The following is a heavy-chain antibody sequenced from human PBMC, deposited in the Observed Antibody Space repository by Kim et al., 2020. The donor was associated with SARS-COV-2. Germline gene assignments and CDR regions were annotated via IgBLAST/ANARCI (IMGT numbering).Heavy chain of an antibody. V-gene: IGHV3-30*18. Sequence: GGSLRLSCAASGFTFSSYGMHWVRQAPGKGLEWVAVISYDGSNKYYADSVKGRFTISRDNSKNTLYLQMNSLRAEDTAVYYCAKDYCSSTSCQIFDYWG. J-gene: IGHJ4*01. CDR1: GFTFSSYG. CDR2: ISYDGSNK. D-gene: IGHD2-2*01. CDR3: AKDYCSSTSCQIFDY.